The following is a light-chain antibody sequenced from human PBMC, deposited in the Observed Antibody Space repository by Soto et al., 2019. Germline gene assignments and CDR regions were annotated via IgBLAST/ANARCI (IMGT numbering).Light chain of an antibody. Sequence: QSALTHPPSVSGSPGQSVTISCTGTSSDVGSYNRVSWYQQPPGTAPKLMIYEVSNRPSGVPDRFSGSKSGNTASLTISGLQAEDEADCYCNSYTSSSTYVFGTGTKVTVL. CDR3: NSYTSSSTYV. J-gene: IGLJ1*01. CDR2: EVS. CDR1: SSDVGSYNR. V-gene: IGLV2-18*02.